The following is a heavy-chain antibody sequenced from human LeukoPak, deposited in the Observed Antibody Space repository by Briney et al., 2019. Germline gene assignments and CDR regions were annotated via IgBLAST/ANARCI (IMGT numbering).Heavy chain of an antibody. CDR3: AREGFSGGSCDY. D-gene: IGHD2-15*01. J-gene: IGHJ4*02. Sequence: ASVKVSCKASGGTFSSYAISWVRQAPGQGLEWMGGIIPIFGTANYAQKFQGRVTITADESTSTAYMELSSLRSEDTAVYYCAREGFSGGSCDYRGQGTLVTVSS. V-gene: IGHV1-69*13. CDR2: IIPIFGTA. CDR1: GGTFSSYA.